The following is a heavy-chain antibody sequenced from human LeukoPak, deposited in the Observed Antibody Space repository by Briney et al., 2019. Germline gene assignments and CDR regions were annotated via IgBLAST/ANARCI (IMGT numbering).Heavy chain of an antibody. CDR1: GFTFSSYA. CDR3: AKGGVYGDYYFDY. Sequence: GGSLRLSCAASGFTFSSYAMSWVRQAPGKGLEWVSAISGSGGSTYYADSVKGRFTISRDNSKNTVYLQMNSLRAEDTALYYCAKGGVYGDYYFDYWGQGTLVTVSS. D-gene: IGHD4-17*01. J-gene: IGHJ4*02. V-gene: IGHV3-23*01. CDR2: ISGSGGST.